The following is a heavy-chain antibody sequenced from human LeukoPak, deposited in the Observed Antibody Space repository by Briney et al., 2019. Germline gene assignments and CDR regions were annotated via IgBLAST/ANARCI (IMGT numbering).Heavy chain of an antibody. Sequence: PGGSLRLSCAASGFTFSHYGMNWLRQAPGKGLEWVGRIKSKTDGGTIHYAAPVKGRFTISRDDSKNTLYLQMNSLKTEGTAVYYCTTEDYYDSSGYLYNWFDPWGQGVLVTVSS. CDR1: GFTFSHYG. CDR2: IKSKTDGGTI. CDR3: TTEDYYDSSGYLYNWFDP. V-gene: IGHV3-15*05. J-gene: IGHJ5*02. D-gene: IGHD3-22*01.